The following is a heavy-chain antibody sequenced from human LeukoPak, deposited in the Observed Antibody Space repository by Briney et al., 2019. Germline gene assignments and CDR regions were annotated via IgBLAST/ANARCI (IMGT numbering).Heavy chain of an antibody. V-gene: IGHV4-59*01. CDR1: GGSISSYY. Sequence: TSETLSLTCTVSGGSISSYYWSWIRQPPGKGLEWIGYIYYSGSTNYNPSLKSRATISVDTSKNQFSLKLSSVTAADTAVYYCARDSGALRFDPWGQGTLVTVST. J-gene: IGHJ5*02. CDR2: IYYSGST. D-gene: IGHD3-10*01. CDR3: ARDSGALRFDP.